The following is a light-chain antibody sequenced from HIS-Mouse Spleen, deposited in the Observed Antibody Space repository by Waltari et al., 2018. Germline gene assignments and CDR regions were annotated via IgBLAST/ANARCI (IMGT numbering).Light chain of an antibody. CDR1: VLAKKY. V-gene: IGLV3-27*01. CDR3: YSAADNNLGV. CDR2: KDS. Sequence: SYELTQPSSVSVSPGPTARITCSGDVLAKKYSLWFQQKPGQAPVLVIYKDSERPSGIPERFSGSSSGTTVTLTISGAQVEDEADYYCYSAADNNLGVFGGGTKLTVL. J-gene: IGLJ3*02.